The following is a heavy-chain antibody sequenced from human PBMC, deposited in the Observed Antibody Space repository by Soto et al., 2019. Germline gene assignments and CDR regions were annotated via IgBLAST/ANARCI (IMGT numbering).Heavy chain of an antibody. V-gene: IGHV1-18*01. CDR3: ARSSAGVFGIIIEGSKRLAP. Sequence: ASVKVSCKASGYTFTSYGISGVRQAPGQGLEWMGWISAYNGNTNYAQKLQGRVTMTRDTSTSTVYMELRSLRSDDTAIYYCARSSAGVFGIIIEGSKRLAPWGRRSLFTVCS. D-gene: IGHD3-16*02. J-gene: IGHJ5*02. CDR1: GYTFTSYG. CDR2: ISAYNGNT.